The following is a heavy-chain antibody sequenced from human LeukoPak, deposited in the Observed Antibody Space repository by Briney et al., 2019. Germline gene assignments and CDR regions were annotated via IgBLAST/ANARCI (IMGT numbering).Heavy chain of an antibody. J-gene: IGHJ5*02. Sequence: QPGGSLRLSCAASGFTFSSYWMSWVRQAPGKGLEWVAFIRYDGSNKYYADSVKGRFTISRDNSKNTLYLQMNSLRAEDTAVYYCAKEGVYGDSAWGQGTLVTVSS. CDR2: IRYDGSNK. CDR3: AKEGVYGDSA. CDR1: GFTFSSYW. D-gene: IGHD4-17*01. V-gene: IGHV3-30*02.